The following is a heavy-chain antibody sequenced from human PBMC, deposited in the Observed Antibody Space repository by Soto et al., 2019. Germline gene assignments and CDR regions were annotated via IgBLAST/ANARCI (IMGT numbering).Heavy chain of an antibody. CDR2: INHSGST. V-gene: IGHV4-34*01. J-gene: IGHJ4*02. CDR1: GGSFSGYY. Sequence: SETLSLTCAVYGGSFSGYYWSWIRQPPGKGLEWIGEINHSGSTNYNPSLKSRVTISVDTSKNQFSLKLSSVTAADTAVYYCARGSRITKSIAVADWEGAYFDYWGQGTLVTVSS. D-gene: IGHD6-19*01. CDR3: ARGSRITKSIAVADWEGAYFDY.